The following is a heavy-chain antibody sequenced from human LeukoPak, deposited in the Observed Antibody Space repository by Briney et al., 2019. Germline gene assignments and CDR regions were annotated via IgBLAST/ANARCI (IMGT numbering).Heavy chain of an antibody. CDR1: GGSISSGGYS. J-gene: IGHJ3*02. CDR2: IYQSGST. D-gene: IGHD2-15*01. V-gene: IGHV4-30-2*01. CDR3: ARGPYCSGGSCYSGHAFDM. Sequence: SETLSLTCAVSGGSISSGGYSWNWIRQPPGKGLECIGYIYQSGSTYYNPSLRSRVTMSVDLSKNQFSLKLTSVTAADTAVHFCARGPYCSGGSCYSGHAFDMWGQGTMVTVSS.